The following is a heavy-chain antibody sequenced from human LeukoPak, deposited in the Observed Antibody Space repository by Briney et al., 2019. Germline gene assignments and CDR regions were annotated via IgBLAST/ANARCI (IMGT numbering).Heavy chain of an antibody. D-gene: IGHD1-26*01. V-gene: IGHV3-30*02. CDR2: IRYDGSNK. J-gene: IGHJ3*02. Sequence: GGSLRLSCAASGFTFSSYGMHWVRQAPGKGLEWVAFIRYDGSNKYYADSVKGRFTISRDNSKNTLYLQMNSLRAEDTAVYYCARGGPRGGATAFDIWGQGTMVTVSS. CDR3: ARGGPRGGATAFDI. CDR1: GFTFSSYG.